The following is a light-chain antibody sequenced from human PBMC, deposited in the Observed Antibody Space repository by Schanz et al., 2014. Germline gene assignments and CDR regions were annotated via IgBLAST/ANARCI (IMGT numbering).Light chain of an antibody. J-gene: IGLJ1*01. Sequence: QSVLTQPPSVSGAPGQRVTISCSGSSSNIGSNTVNWYQQLPGTAPKLLIYDNDRRHSGVPARFSGSKSGTSGSLAITGLQAEDEADYYCQSYDSSLSGAYVFGSGTKVTVL. CDR3: QSYDSSLSGAYV. V-gene: IGLV1-40*01. CDR1: SSNIGSNT. CDR2: DND.